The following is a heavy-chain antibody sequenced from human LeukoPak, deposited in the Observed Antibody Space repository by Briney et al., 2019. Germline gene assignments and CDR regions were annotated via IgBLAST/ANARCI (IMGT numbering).Heavy chain of an antibody. V-gene: IGHV4-39*01. CDR3: ARVDIVVVPSANFDC. CDR2: INYSGST. CDR1: GGSISSSSHY. Sequence: PSETLSLTCTVSGGSISSSSHYWGWLRQPPGKGLEWIGSINYSGSTYYNPSLKTRVTIFVDTSKNQFSLKLSSVTAADTAVYYCARVDIVVVPSANFDCWGQGTLVTVSS. J-gene: IGHJ4*02. D-gene: IGHD2-2*01.